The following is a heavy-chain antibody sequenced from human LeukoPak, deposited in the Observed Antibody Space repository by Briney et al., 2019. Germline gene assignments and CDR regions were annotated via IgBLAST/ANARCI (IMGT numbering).Heavy chain of an antibody. V-gene: IGHV1-69*01. J-gene: IGHJ4*02. CDR1: GGTFSSYA. CDR3: ARGLRYDYFDY. D-gene: IGHD4-17*01. Sequence: GASVKVSCKASGGTFSSYAISWLRQAPGQGLEWMGGIIPIFGTASYAQKFQGRVTITADESTSTAYMELSSLRSEDTAVYYCARGLRYDYFDYWGQGTLVTVSS. CDR2: IIPIFGTA.